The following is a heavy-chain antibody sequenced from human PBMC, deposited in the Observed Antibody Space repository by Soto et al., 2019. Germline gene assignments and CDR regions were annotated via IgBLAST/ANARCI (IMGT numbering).Heavy chain of an antibody. V-gene: IGHV4-59*01. D-gene: IGHD3-16*01. CDR3: ARDRNPGERGSPFDP. Sequence: PSETLSLTCTVSGGSISSYYWSWIRQPPGKGLEWIGYIYYSGSTNYNPSLKSRVTISVDTSKNQFSLKLSSVTAADTAVYYCARDRNPGERGSPFDPWGQGTLVTVSS. CDR1: GGSISSYY. J-gene: IGHJ5*02. CDR2: IYYSGST.